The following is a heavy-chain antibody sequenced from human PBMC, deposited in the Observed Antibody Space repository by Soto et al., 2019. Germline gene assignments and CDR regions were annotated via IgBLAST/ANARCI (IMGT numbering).Heavy chain of an antibody. CDR1: GGSISSGGYY. J-gene: IGHJ4*02. D-gene: IGHD6-13*01. V-gene: IGHV4-31*03. CDR3: TAAAAYGGLVDY. CDR2: IYYSGST. Sequence: QVQLQESGPGLVKPSQTLSLTCTVSGGSISSGGYYWSWIRQHPGKGLEWIGYIYYSGSTYYNPSLKSRVTISVDTSKNQFSLKLSSVTAADTAVYYCTAAAAYGGLVDYWGQGTLVTVSS.